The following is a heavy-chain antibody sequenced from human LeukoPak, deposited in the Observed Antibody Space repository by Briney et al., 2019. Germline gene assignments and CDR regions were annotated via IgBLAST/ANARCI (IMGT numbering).Heavy chain of an antibody. CDR2: ISSSGGST. CDR1: KFTFSSYA. D-gene: IGHD3-22*01. CDR3: AKDEDYYDSSGYVNAFDI. V-gene: IGHV3-23*01. J-gene: IGHJ3*02. Sequence: GGSLRLSCAASKFTFSSYAMSWVRQAPGKGLEWVSTISSSGGSTFYADSAKGRFTISRDNSKNTLDLQMNSLRAEDTAVYYCAKDEDYYDSSGYVNAFDIWGQGTMVTVSS.